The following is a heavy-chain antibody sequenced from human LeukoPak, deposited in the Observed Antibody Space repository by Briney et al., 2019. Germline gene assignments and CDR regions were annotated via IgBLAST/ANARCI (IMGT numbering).Heavy chain of an antibody. V-gene: IGHV4-34*01. CDR1: GGSFSGYY. J-gene: IGHJ6*02. CDR2: INHSGST. CDR3: ARGPYSYASSGYYYYYYYGMDV. D-gene: IGHD3-22*01. Sequence: SETLSLTCADYGGSFSGYYWSWIRQPAGKGLELIGEINHSGSTNYNPSLKSRVTISVDTSKNQFSLQLSSLTPADTAVYSCARGPYSYASSGYYYYYYYGMDVCGQGTTVTVSS.